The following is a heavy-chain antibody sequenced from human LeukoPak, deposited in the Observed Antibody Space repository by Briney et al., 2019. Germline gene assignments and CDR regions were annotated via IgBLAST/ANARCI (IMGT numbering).Heavy chain of an antibody. J-gene: IGHJ6*02. CDR2: IKQDGSEK. Sequence: PGGSLTLSCAASGFTFSSYWMSWVRQAPGKGLEWVANIKQDGSEKYYVDSVKGRFTISRDNSKNTLYLQMNSLRAEDTAVYYCAEDVYQLLMSVLPRGHLPPPHYYYGMDVWGQGTTVTVSS. CDR1: GFTFSSYW. D-gene: IGHD2-2*01. V-gene: IGHV3-7*03. CDR3: AEDVYQLLMSVLPRGHLPPPHYYYGMDV.